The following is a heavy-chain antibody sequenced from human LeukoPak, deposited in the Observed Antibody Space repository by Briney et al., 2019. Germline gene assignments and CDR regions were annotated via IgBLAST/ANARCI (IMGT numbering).Heavy chain of an antibody. CDR3: AKGSGMIVVLGYNWFDP. D-gene: IGHD3-22*01. J-gene: IGHJ5*02. Sequence: QPGGSLRLSCAASGFIFSRYRMHWVRQAPGKGLVWVSRINGDGSTLSYADSVKGRFTISRDNAKNTLYLQMNSLRAEDTAVYYCAKGSGMIVVLGYNWFDPWGQGTLVTVSS. CDR2: INGDGSTL. CDR1: GFIFSRYR. V-gene: IGHV3-74*01.